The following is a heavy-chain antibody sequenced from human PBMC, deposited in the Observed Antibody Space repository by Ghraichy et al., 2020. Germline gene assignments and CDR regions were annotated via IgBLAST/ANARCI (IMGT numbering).Heavy chain of an antibody. D-gene: IGHD6-19*01. V-gene: IGHV3-15*01. CDR1: GFTFSNAW. CDR2: IKSKSDGGTT. CDR3: TTEWLVRRRYFDL. Sequence: GGSLRLSCAASGFTFSNAWMSWVRQAPGKGLEWVGRIKSKSDGGTTDYAAHVKGRFTISRDDSKNTHYLQMNSLKNDNPAVYYCTTEWLVRRRYFDLWGRGPLVTVSS. J-gene: IGHJ2*01.